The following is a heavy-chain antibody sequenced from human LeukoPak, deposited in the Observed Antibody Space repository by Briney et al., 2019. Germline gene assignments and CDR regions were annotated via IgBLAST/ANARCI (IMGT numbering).Heavy chain of an antibody. CDR3: ARDRYYYCMDV. CDR2: IYSSGAT. V-gene: IGHV4-4*07. Sequence: SETLSLTCTVSGGSLNVYYWSWIRQPAGKGLEWIGRIYSSGATTYNPSLRTRVTMSLDTSKNQFSLKLSSVTAADTAVYYCARDRYYYCMDVWGKGTTVTISS. J-gene: IGHJ6*03. CDR1: GGSLNVYY.